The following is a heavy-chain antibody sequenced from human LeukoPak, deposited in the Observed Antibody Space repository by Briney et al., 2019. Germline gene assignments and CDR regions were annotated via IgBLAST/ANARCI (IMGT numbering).Heavy chain of an antibody. CDR3: ARGREIVVVTRRYFDL. CDR2: TDHSGST. Sequence: SETLSLTCTVYGGSFSGYYWSWIRQPPGKGLEWIGETDHSGSTKYNPSLESRVTISVDTSKTQFSLKLTPVTAADTAMYYCARGREIVVVTRRYFDLWGRGTLVTVSS. CDR1: GGSFSGYY. J-gene: IGHJ2*01. V-gene: IGHV4-34*01. D-gene: IGHD2-21*02.